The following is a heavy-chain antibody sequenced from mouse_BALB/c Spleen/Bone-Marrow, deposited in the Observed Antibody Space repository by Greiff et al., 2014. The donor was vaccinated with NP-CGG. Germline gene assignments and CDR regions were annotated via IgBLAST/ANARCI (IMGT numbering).Heavy chain of an antibody. CDR2: ISTYSGYT. CDR1: GYTFTDFA. D-gene: IGHD2-1*01. J-gene: IGHJ4*01. V-gene: IGHV1-67*01. Sequence: QVQLQQSGPELVRPGVSVKISCKGSGYTFTDFAMHWVKQSHAKSLEWIGVISTYSGYTNYNQKFKGKATMTVDKSSSTAYMELARLTSEDSAIYYCAKNGHYGGMDYWGQGTSVTVSS. CDR3: AKNGHYGGMDY.